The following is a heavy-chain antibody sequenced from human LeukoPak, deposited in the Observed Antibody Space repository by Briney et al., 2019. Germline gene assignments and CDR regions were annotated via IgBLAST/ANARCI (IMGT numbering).Heavy chain of an antibody. CDR3: AKGEGYGYIDY. CDR2: ISYDGSNK. J-gene: IGHJ4*02. D-gene: IGHD6-13*01. V-gene: IGHV3-30*18. Sequence: GGSLRLSCAASGFTFSSYGMHWVRQAPGKGLEWVAVISYDGSNKYYADSVKGRFTISRDNSKNTLYLQMNSLRAEDTAVYYCAKGEGYGYIDYWGRGTLVTVSS. CDR1: GFTFSSYG.